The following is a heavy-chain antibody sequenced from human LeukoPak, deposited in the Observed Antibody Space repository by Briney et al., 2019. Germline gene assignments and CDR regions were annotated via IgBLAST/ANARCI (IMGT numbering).Heavy chain of an antibody. D-gene: IGHD5-18*01. CDR2: IYYSGST. CDR3: ARSRGYSYGYPYNWFDP. Sequence: PSETLSLTCTVSGYSISSGYFWGWIRQPPGKGLEWIGSIYYSGSTYYNPSLKSRVTISVDTSKNQFSLKLSSVTAADTAVYYCARSRGYSYGYPYNWFDPWGQGTLVTVSS. V-gene: IGHV4-38-2*02. CDR1: GYSISSGYF. J-gene: IGHJ5*02.